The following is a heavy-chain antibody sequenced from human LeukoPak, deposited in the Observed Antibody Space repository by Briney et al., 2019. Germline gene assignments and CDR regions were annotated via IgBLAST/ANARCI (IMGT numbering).Heavy chain of an antibody. CDR1: GFTFSSYV. J-gene: IGHJ4*02. V-gene: IGHV3-49*04. CDR3: TRGRVATIAGADY. D-gene: IGHD5-24*01. Sequence: GGSLRLSCAASGFTFSSYVMHWVRQAPGKGLEWVGFIRSKANGGTTEYAASVKGRFSISRDDSKSIAYLQMNSLKTEDTAVYYCTRGRVATIAGADYWGQGTLVTVSS. CDR2: IRSKANGGTT.